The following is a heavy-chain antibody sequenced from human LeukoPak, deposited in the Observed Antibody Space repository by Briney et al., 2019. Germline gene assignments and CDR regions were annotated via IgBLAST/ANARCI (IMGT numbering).Heavy chain of an antibody. CDR2: ISAYNGNT. J-gene: IGHJ3*02. D-gene: IGHD3-22*01. CDR3: ARVTTYYYDSSGYCDAFDI. V-gene: IGHV1-18*01. Sequence: GASVKVSCKASGYTFTSYGISWVRQAPGQGLEWMGWISAYNGNTNYAQKLQGRVTMTTDTSTSTAYMELRSLRSDDTAVYYCARVTTYYYDSSGYCDAFDIWGQGTMVTVSS. CDR1: GYTFTSYG.